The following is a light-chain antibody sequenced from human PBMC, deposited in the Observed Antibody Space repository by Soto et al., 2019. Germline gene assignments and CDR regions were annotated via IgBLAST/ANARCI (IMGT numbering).Light chain of an antibody. CDR1: QNINTW. CDR2: KAS. V-gene: IGKV1-5*03. J-gene: IGKJ1*01. CDR3: QQYRNFWT. Sequence: DIQMTQSPSTLSASVGDRVTITCRASQNINTWLAWYQQKPGKAPNLLIYKASSLEGGVPSRFSGSGSDTEFTLTISSLQPDDFATYYCQQYRNFWTFGQGTKVDNK.